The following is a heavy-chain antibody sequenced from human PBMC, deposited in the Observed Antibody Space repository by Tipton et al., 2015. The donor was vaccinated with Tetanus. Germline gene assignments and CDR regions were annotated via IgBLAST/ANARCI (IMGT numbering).Heavy chain of an antibody. J-gene: IGHJ4*02. D-gene: IGHD6-13*01. CDR3: ARSPLAAGVHPSYFAP. CDR2: AYHSGFT. V-gene: IGHV4-59*07. Sequence: TLSLTCTVSGGSIFSYYWSWIRQPPGKGLEWIGFAYHSGFTKYNSSPKSRVSISVDTSKNQFSLKVTSLTSAATAVYYCARSPLAAGVHPSYFAPWGPGTLVPVSS. CDR1: GGSIFSYY.